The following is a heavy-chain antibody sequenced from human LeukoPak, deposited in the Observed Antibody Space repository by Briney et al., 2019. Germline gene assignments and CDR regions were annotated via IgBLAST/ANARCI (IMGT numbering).Heavy chain of an antibody. CDR3: ARVRDEYYDFWSGYSGSTAFDI. CDR1: GGSISSYY. J-gene: IGHJ3*02. V-gene: IGHV4-59*01. CDR2: IYYSGST. D-gene: IGHD3-3*01. Sequence: PSETLSLTCTVSGGSISSYYWSWIRQPPGKGLEWIGCIYYSGSTNYNPSLKSRVTISVDTSKNQFSLKLSSVTAADTAVYYCARVRDEYYDFWSGYSGSTAFDIWGQGTMVTVSS.